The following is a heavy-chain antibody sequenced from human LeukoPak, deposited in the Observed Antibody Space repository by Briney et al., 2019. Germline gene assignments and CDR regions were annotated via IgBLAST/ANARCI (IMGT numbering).Heavy chain of an antibody. D-gene: IGHD4-23*01. V-gene: IGHV6-1*01. Sequence: SQTLSLTCAISGDSVSNYSAAWSWIRQSPSRDLEWLGRTYYRSKWYNDYAVSVKSRITINPDTSKNQFSLQLTSVTPEDTAVYYCARSGGHDAFDIWGQGTMVTVSS. CDR2: TYYRSKWYN. CDR3: ARSGGHDAFDI. CDR1: GDSVSNYSAA. J-gene: IGHJ3*02.